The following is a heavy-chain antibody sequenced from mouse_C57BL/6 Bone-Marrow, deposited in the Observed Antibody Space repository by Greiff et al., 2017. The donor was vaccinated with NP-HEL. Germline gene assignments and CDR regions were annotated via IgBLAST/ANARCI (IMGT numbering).Heavy chain of an antibody. D-gene: IGHD1-1*01. J-gene: IGHJ4*01. V-gene: IGHV1-55*01. CDR3: AREATVVATTSYYAMDY. CDR2: IYPGSGST. CDR1: GYTFTSYW. Sequence: VQLQQSGAELVKPGASVKMSCKASGYTFTSYWITWVKQRPGQGLEWIGDIYPGSGSTNYNEKFKSKATLTVDTSSSTAYMQLSSLTSEDSAVYYCAREATVVATTSYYAMDYWGQGTSVTVSS.